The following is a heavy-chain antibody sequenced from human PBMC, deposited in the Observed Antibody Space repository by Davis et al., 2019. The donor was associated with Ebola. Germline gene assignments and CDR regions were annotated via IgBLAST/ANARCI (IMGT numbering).Heavy chain of an antibody. D-gene: IGHD6-19*01. Sequence: GESLKISCAASGFTFNSYWMTWVRQAPGRGLEWVANINEDGSQSYYGDSVKGRFTFSRDNAKNSLFLQMNSLRAEDTAVYYCSTGQRDSSAWLDYWGQGTLVTVSS. V-gene: IGHV3-7*01. CDR1: GFTFNSYW. CDR2: INEDGSQS. CDR3: STGQRDSSAWLDY. J-gene: IGHJ4*02.